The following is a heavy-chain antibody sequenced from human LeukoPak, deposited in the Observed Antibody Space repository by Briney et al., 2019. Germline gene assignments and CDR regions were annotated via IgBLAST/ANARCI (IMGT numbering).Heavy chain of an antibody. Sequence: ASVKVSCKASGYTFTSYGISWVRQAPGQGLEWMGWISAYNGNTNYAQKLQGRVTMTTDTATSTAYMELRSLRSDDTAVYYCARDPGVGATLHGFDYWGQGTLVTVSS. CDR1: GYTFTSYG. J-gene: IGHJ4*02. CDR2: ISAYNGNT. V-gene: IGHV1-18*01. D-gene: IGHD1-26*01. CDR3: ARDPGVGATLHGFDY.